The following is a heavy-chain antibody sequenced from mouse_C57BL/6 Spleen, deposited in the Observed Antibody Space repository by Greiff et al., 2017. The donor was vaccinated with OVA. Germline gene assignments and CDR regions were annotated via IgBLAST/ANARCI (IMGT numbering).Heavy chain of an antibody. D-gene: IGHD1-1*01. Sequence: QVQLQQSGAELMKPGASVKLSCKATGYTFTGYWIEWVKQRPGQGLEWIGEILPGSGSTNYNEKFKGKATLTADTSSNTAYMQLSSLTNEDSAIYYCARRGVTTVVGGDFDYWGQGTTLTVSS. CDR2: ILPGSGST. V-gene: IGHV1-9*01. CDR3: ARRGVTTVVGGDFDY. J-gene: IGHJ2*01. CDR1: GYTFTGYW.